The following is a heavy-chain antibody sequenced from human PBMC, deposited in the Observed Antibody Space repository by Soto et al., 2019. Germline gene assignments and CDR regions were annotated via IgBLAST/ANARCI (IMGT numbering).Heavy chain of an antibody. CDR1: GFTFSSYG. J-gene: IGHJ4*02. D-gene: IGHD1-26*01. V-gene: IGHV3-30*18. CDR3: AKCYSGSVFDY. Sequence: PGGSLRLSCAASGFTFSSYGMHWVRQAPGKGLEWVAVISYDGSNKYYADSVKGRFTISRDNSKNTLYLQMNSLRAEDTAVYYCAKCYSGSVFDYWGQGTLVTVSS. CDR2: ISYDGSNK.